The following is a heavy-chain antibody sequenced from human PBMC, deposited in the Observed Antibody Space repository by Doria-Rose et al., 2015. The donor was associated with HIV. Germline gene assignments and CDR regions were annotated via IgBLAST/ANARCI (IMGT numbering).Heavy chain of an antibody. V-gene: IGHV3-30*03. CDR1: GFTFSSYG. D-gene: IGHD6-6*01. CDR2: ISYDGSNK. J-gene: IGHJ4*02. CDR3: ASPNSSIAARPGLDY. Sequence: CSASGFTFSSYGMHWVRQAPGKGLEWVAVISYDGSNKYYADSVKGRFTISRDNSKNTLYLQMNSLRAEDTAVYYCASPNSSIAARPGLDYWGQGTLATVSS.